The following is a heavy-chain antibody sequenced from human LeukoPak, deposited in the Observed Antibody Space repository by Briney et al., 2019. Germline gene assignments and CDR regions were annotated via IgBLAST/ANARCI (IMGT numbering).Heavy chain of an antibody. CDR1: GFTFGTYA. CDR3: ARDRGRYYDSRGFYWGYSFDS. V-gene: IGHV3-23*01. J-gene: IGHJ4*02. D-gene: IGHD3-22*01. Sequence: PGGSLRFSCAASGFTFGTYAVNWVRQAPGKGLEWVSTISGSGDSTYYADSVNGRFTISRDNSKDTLYLQMSSVRVDDTAVYYCARDRGRYYDSRGFYWGYSFDSWGQGILVTVSP. CDR2: ISGSGDST.